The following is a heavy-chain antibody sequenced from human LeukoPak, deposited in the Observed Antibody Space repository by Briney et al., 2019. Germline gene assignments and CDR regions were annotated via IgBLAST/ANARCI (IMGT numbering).Heavy chain of an antibody. CDR2: INPNSGGT. Sequence: ASVKVSCKASGYTFTGYYMHWVRQAPGQGLEWMGWINPNSGGTNYAQKFQGRVTMTRDTSISTAYLQWSSLKASDTALYYCARHNKQSRPPDYWGQGTLVTVSS. V-gene: IGHV1-2*02. D-gene: IGHD1-1*01. J-gene: IGHJ4*02. CDR3: ARHNKQSRPPDY. CDR1: GYTFTGYY.